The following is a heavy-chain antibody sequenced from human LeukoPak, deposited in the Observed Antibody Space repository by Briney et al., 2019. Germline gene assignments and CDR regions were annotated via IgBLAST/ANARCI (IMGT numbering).Heavy chain of an antibody. CDR3: ARIGISARGTNFHH. CDR2: INSNSADT. CDR1: GYSFIDYY. V-gene: IGHV1-2*02. J-gene: IGHJ1*01. Sequence: ASVKVSCKNSGYSFIDYYIHWVRQAPGQGLEWKGWINSNSADTNYAQNFQGRVTMTRDTSISTAYMELSRLRSDDTALYYCARIGISARGTNFHHWGQGTLVTVSS. D-gene: IGHD6-13*01.